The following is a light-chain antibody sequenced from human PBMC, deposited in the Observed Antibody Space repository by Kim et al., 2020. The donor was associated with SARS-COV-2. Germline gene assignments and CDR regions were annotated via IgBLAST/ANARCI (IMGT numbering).Light chain of an antibody. Sequence: QSVMTQPPSASGTPGQRVTISCSGSSSNIGSRNVYWYHQLPGTAPKLLIYRNDQRPSGVPDRFTGSKSGTSASLAISGLRSDDEAHYYSATWYDSLKNWVFGGGTQLTVL. CDR3: ATWYDSLKNWV. V-gene: IGLV1-47*01. CDR1: SSNIGSRN. J-gene: IGLJ3*02. CDR2: RND.